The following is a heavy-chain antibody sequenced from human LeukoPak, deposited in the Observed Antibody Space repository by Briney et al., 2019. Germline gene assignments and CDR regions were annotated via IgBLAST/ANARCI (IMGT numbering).Heavy chain of an antibody. D-gene: IGHD3-3*01. Sequence: GGSLRLSCAASGFNYTSYTMNWVRQAPGMGLEWLSYISATRGITYYADSVKGRFTISRDNAKNSLSLQMDSLGAEDTAVYYCVRGSLASGVVVYYYYYLDVWGKGTTVTVSS. CDR3: VRGSLASGVVVYYYYYLDV. J-gene: IGHJ6*03. CDR2: ISATRGIT. CDR1: GFNYTSYT. V-gene: IGHV3-48*01.